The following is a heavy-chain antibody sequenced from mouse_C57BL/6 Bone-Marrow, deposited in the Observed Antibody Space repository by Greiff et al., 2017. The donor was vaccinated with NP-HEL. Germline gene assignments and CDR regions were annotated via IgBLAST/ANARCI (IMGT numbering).Heavy chain of an antibody. V-gene: IGHV1-81*01. CDR1: GYTFTSYG. CDR3: ASVAYYYGSSYRYFDV. CDR2: IYPGSGNT. J-gene: IGHJ1*03. D-gene: IGHD1-1*01. Sequence: QVQLQQSGAELARPGASVKLSCKASGYTFTSYGISWVKQRTGQGLEWIGEIYPGSGNTYYNEKFKGKATLTADNSSSTAYMELRSLTSEDSAVYFCASVAYYYGSSYRYFDVWGTGTTVTVSS.